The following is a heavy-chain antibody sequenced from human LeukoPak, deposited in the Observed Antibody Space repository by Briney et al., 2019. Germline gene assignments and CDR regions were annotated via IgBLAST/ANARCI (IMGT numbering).Heavy chain of an antibody. CDR3: ARVLYDSSGYYARADY. Sequence: PGGSLRLSCAASGFTLSNYWMSWVRQAPGKGLEWVSYISSSSSTIYYADSVKGRFTISRDNAKNSLYLQMNSLRAEDTAVYYCARVLYDSSGYYARADYWGQGTLVTVSS. V-gene: IGHV3-48*01. J-gene: IGHJ4*02. CDR1: GFTLSNYW. D-gene: IGHD3-22*01. CDR2: ISSSSSTI.